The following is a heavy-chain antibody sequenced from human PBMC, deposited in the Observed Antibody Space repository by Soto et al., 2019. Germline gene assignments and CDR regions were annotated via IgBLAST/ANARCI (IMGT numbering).Heavy chain of an antibody. CDR3: ARGRGDTAMAWYY. J-gene: IGHJ4*02. V-gene: IGHV4-59*01. D-gene: IGHD5-18*01. Sequence: SETLSLTCAVYGGSFSGYYWSWIRQPPGKGLEWIEYISYSGSTKYNPSLKSRVTISVDTSKNQFSLKLNSVTAADTAVYYCARGRGDTAMAWYYWGQGTLVTVSS. CDR1: GGSFSGYY. CDR2: ISYSGST.